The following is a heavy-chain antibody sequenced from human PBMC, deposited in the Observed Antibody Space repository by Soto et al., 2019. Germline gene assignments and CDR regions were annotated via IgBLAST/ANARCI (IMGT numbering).Heavy chain of an antibody. Sequence: QVQLVESGGGVVQPGRSLRLSCAASGFTFSSYGMHWVRQAPGKGLEWVAVIWYDGSNKYYADSVKVRFTISRDNSKNTLYLQMNSLSAEDTDVYYCASQEGEQQLVDYWGQGTLVTVSS. CDR3: ASQEGEQQLVDY. D-gene: IGHD6-13*01. V-gene: IGHV3-33*01. CDR2: IWYDGSNK. CDR1: GFTFSSYG. J-gene: IGHJ4*02.